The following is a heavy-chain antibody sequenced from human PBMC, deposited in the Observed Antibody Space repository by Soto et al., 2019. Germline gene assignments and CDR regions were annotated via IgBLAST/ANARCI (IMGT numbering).Heavy chain of an antibody. CDR1: GFTFDDYA. J-gene: IGHJ5*02. Sequence: GGSLRLSCAASGFTFDDYAMHWVRQAPGKGLEWVSGISWNSGSIGYADSVKGRFTISRDNAKNSLYLQMNSLRAEDTALYYCAKETHYYDSSGYYPREDWFDPWGQGT. D-gene: IGHD3-22*01. CDR3: AKETHYYDSSGYYPREDWFDP. CDR2: ISWNSGSI. V-gene: IGHV3-9*01.